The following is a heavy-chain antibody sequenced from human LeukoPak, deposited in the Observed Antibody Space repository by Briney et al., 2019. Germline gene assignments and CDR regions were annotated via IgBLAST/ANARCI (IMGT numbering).Heavy chain of an antibody. V-gene: IGHV3-30*18. CDR2: ISSDGSKE. CDR1: GFAFNTFG. J-gene: IGHJ4*02. Sequence: PGRSLRLSCAASGFAFNTFGIHWVRQAPGKGLEWVAVISSDGSKEYYGDSVKGRFTISRDNSKNILYLQMNSLRAEDSAVYYCAKSGGYCTDGICYHFDCWGQGTLVTVSS. D-gene: IGHD2-8*01. CDR3: AKSGGYCTDGICYHFDC.